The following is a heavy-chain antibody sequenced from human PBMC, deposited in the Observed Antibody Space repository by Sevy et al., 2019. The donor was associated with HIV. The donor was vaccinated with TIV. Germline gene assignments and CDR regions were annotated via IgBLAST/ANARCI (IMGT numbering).Heavy chain of an antibody. CDR2: FDPEDDET. V-gene: IGHV1-24*01. Sequence: ASVKVSCKVSGYTLTGFSMHWVRQAPGKGLEWMATFDPEDDETIYAQKFQGRVTMTEDTSTDTAYMELSSLRSEDTAVYYCATTKDYYDSSAYPFDYWGQRTVVTVSS. D-gene: IGHD3-22*01. CDR3: ATTKDYYDSSAYPFDY. CDR1: GYTLTGFS. J-gene: IGHJ4*02.